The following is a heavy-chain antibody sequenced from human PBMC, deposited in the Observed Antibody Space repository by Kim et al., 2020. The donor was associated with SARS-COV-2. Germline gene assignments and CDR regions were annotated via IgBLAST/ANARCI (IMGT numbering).Heavy chain of an antibody. Sequence: GGSLRLSCAASGFTFSSYGMHWVRQAPGKGLEWVAVISYDGSNKYYADSVKGRFTISRDNSKNTLYLQMNSLRAEDTAVYYCAKDKSPWELHNPIDYWGQGTLVTVSS. V-gene: IGHV3-30*18. CDR3: AKDKSPWELHNPIDY. J-gene: IGHJ4*02. CDR2: ISYDGSNK. D-gene: IGHD1-26*01. CDR1: GFTFSSYG.